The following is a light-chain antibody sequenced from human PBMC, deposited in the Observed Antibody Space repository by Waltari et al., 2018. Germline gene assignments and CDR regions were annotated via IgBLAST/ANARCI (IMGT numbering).Light chain of an antibody. Sequence: DIQMTQSPSSLSVSVGDRVTMTCRASQSISSYLNWYQQKPGKAPKILIYAASSLQSGVPSRFSGSGSGTDFTLTISSLQPEDFATYYCQQSHSAPNTFGGGTKVEI. V-gene: IGKV1-39*01. J-gene: IGKJ4*01. CDR1: QSISSY. CDR2: AAS. CDR3: QQSHSAPNT.